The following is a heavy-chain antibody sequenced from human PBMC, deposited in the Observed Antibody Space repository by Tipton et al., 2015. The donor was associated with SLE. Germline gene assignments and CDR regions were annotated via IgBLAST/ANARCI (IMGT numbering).Heavy chain of an antibody. D-gene: IGHD6-19*01. CDR2: ISSSSSYI. J-gene: IGHJ6*02. V-gene: IGHV3-21*04. Sequence: SLRLSCAASGFTFSSYSMNWGRQAPGKGLEWVSSISSSSSYIYYADSVKGRFTISRDNAKNSLYLQMNSLRAEDTAVYYWARQFSSGWYYGMDVWGQGTAVTVSS. CDR3: ARQFSSGWYYGMDV. CDR1: GFTFSSYS.